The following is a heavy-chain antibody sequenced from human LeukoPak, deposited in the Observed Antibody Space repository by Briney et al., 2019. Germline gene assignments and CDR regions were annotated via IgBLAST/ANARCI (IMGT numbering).Heavy chain of an antibody. CDR2: IKSDGSST. J-gene: IGHJ2*01. D-gene: IGHD2-15*01. CDR1: GFTFSSYS. CDR3: ARVLPFDL. V-gene: IGHV3-74*01. Sequence: GGSLRLSCAASGFTFSSYSMNWVRQAPGKGLVWISRIKSDGSSTNYADSVKGRFTISRDNAKNTLYLQMNSLRADDTAVYYCARVLPFDLWGRGTLVAVSS.